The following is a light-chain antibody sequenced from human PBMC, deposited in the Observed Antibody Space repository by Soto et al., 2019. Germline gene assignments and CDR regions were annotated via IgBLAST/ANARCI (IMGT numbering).Light chain of an antibody. CDR2: NNN. CDR3: AAWDDSLNGLV. Sequence: QSVLTQPPSASGTPGQRVTISCSGSRSNIGSNLVNWYQQLPGTAPKLLMYNNNQRPPGVPDRFSGSKSGTSASLAISGLQSEDEADYHCAAWDDSLNGLVFGGGTKLTVL. V-gene: IGLV1-44*01. CDR1: RSNIGSNL. J-gene: IGLJ3*02.